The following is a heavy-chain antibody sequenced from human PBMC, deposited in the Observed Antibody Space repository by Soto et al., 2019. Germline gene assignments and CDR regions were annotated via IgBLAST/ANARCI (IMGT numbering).Heavy chain of an antibody. J-gene: IGHJ5*02. CDR2: ISYDGSNK. V-gene: IGHV3-30*18. CDR3: AKDGYNWNSHENYNWFDL. CDR1: GFTFSSYG. D-gene: IGHD1-20*01. Sequence: QVQLVESGGGVVQPGRSLRLSCAASGFTFSSYGMHWVRQAPGKGLEWVAVISYDGSNKYYADSVKGRFTISRDNSKNTLYLQMNSLRAEDTAVYYCAKDGYNWNSHENYNWFDLWGQGTLVTVSS.